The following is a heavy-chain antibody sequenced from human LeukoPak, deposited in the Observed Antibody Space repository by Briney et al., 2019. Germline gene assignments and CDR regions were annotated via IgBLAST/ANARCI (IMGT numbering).Heavy chain of an antibody. D-gene: IGHD5-18*01. CDR3: ARAEGYADDLDY. V-gene: IGHV3-33*01. CDR1: GFTFSSYG. J-gene: IGHJ4*02. CDR2: IWYDGSNK. Sequence: QPGRSLRLSCAASGFTFSSYGMHWVRQAPGKGLEWVAVIWYDGSNKYYADSVKGRFTISRDNSKNTLYLQMNSLRAEDTAVYYCARAEGYADDLDYWGQGTLVTVSS.